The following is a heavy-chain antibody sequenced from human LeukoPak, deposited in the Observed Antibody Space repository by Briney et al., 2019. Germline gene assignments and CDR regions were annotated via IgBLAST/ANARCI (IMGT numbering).Heavy chain of an antibody. Sequence: SETLSLTCTVSGGSISRYYWTWIRQPPGKGLEWIVYVTYSEDTNYSPSLKSRVTFSLSPSKNQFSLKLSSVTAADTAVYYCARQTVGTTTFWFDPWGQGNLVTVSS. CDR2: VTYSEDT. CDR3: ARQTVGTTTFWFDP. D-gene: IGHD1-26*01. V-gene: IGHV4-59*08. J-gene: IGHJ5*02. CDR1: GGSISRYY.